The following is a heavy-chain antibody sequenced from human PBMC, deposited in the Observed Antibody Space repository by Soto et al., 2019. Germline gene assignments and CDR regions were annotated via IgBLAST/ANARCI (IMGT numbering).Heavy chain of an antibody. CDR2: ISGSASAT. D-gene: IGHD3-3*01. Sequence: GGAVRGSCANSGGSFSNYKMSWVRQAPGKGLEWVSLISGSASATHYADSVKGRFTISRDNSKRTVYLQLNSLRAEDTAVYYCAKGMANTVFGVDTLFDFWRRGRLACVSS. J-gene: IGHJ4*02. V-gene: IGHV3-23*01. CDR1: GGSFSNYK. CDR3: AKGMANTVFGVDTLFDF.